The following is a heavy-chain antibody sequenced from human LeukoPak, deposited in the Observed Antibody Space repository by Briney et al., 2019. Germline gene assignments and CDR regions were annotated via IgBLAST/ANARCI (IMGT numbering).Heavy chain of an antibody. CDR3: ARVVATTREFDY. CDR1: GYSISSGYY. CDR2: IYHSGST. D-gene: IGHD1-26*01. V-gene: IGHV4-38-2*02. J-gene: IGHJ4*02. Sequence: SETLSLTCTVSGYSISSGYYWGWIRQPPGKGLEWIGSIYHSGSTYYNPSLKSRVTISVDTSKNQFSLKLSSVTAADTAVYFCARVVATTREFDYWGQGTLVTVSS.